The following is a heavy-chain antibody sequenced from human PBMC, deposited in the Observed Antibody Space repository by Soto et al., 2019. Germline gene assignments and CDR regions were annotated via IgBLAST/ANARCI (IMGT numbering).Heavy chain of an antibody. J-gene: IGHJ6*03. D-gene: IGHD2-2*01. CDR3: ARGYCSSTSCPKPDYYYYYVDV. CDR2: INAGNGNT. CDR1: GYTFTSYA. V-gene: IGHV1-3*01. Sequence: QVQLVQSGAEVKKPGASVKVSCKASGYTFTSYAMHWVRQAPGQRLEWMGWINAGNGNTKYSQKFQGRVTITRDTSASTAYMELSSLRSEDTAVYYCARGYCSSTSCPKPDYYYYYVDVWGKGTTVTVSS.